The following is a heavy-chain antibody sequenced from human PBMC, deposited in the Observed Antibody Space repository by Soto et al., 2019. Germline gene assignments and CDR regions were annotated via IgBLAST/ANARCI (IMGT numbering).Heavy chain of an antibody. V-gene: IGHV3-11*01. J-gene: IGHJ4*02. CDR1: GFTFSDYY. CDR3: ARGIVVVAAIATNSFDY. Sequence: QVQLVESGGGLVKPGGSLRLSCAASGFTFSDYYMSWIRQAPGKGLEWVSYISTSGNNIYYADSVKGRFTISRDNAKNSLYLQINSLRAAYTAVYYWARGIVVVAAIATNSFDYWGQGTLVTVSS. CDR2: ISTSGNNI. D-gene: IGHD2-15*01.